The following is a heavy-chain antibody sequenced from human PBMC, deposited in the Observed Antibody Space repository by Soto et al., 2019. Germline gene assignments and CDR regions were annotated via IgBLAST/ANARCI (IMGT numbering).Heavy chain of an antibody. CDR1: GGSISSYY. Sequence: SETLSLTCTVSGGSISSYYWSWIRQPPGKRLEWIGYISYSGSTNYNPSLKSRVTISVDTSKNQFSLKLNSATAADTAVYFCARVDSNPLYYYYGMDVWGQGSTVTVSS. J-gene: IGHJ6*02. V-gene: IGHV4-59*01. CDR3: ARVDSNPLYYYYGMDV. CDR2: ISYSGST. D-gene: IGHD4-4*01.